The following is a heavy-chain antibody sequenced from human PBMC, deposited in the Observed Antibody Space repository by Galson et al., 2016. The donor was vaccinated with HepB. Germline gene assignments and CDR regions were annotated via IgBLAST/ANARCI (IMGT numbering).Heavy chain of an antibody. Sequence: TLSLTCTVSGGSISTGGYYWNWIRQHPGKGLEWIGYIYYSGSTYYNPSLESRVAISVDTSKNQFSLKLRSVTAADTAVYYCATTLPAVITQDDYYYGMAVWGQGTTVTVPS. CDR3: ATTLPAVITQDDYYYGMAV. CDR2: IYYSGST. V-gene: IGHV4-31*03. D-gene: IGHD4-11*01. J-gene: IGHJ6*02. CDR1: GGSISTGGYY.